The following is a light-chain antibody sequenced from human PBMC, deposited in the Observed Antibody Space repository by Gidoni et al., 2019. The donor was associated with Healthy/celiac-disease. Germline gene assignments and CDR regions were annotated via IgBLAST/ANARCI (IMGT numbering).Light chain of an antibody. CDR3: CSYAGSSTPYV. CDR1: SSDVGSYNL. J-gene: IGLJ1*01. V-gene: IGLV2-23*01. CDR2: EGR. Sequence: QSALTKPASVSGSPGPSITISCTGTSSDVGSYNLVSWYQQHPGKAPKLMIYEGRKRPSGVSNRFSGSKSGNTASLTISGLQAEDEADYYCCSYAGSSTPYVFGTGTKVTVL.